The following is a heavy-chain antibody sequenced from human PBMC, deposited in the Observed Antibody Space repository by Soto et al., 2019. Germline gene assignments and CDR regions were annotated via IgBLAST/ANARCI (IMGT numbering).Heavy chain of an antibody. CDR2: INSDGSST. D-gene: IGHD3-10*02. Sequence: EVQLVESGGGFVQPGGSLRRSCAASGCPFSSYWMHWVRQAPGKVLVWVSRINSDGSSTSYADSVKGRFTISRDNAKNTPYLQMNSLGAEEEAVYYCACVRGRNALEIGRQGKMVNASS. J-gene: IGHJ3*02. CDR1: GCPFSSYW. CDR3: ACVRGRNALEI. V-gene: IGHV3-74*01.